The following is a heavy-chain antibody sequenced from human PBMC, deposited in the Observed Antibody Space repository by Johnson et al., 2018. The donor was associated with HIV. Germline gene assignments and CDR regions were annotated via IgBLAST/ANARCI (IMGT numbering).Heavy chain of an antibody. V-gene: IGHV3-33*06. CDR3: AKVAVATAAGGVALDI. D-gene: IGHD6-13*01. CDR1: GFTFSNYG. J-gene: IGHJ3*02. CDR2: IWFDGNNK. Sequence: QVQLVESGGGVVQPGRSLRLSCAASGFTFSNYGMHWVRQAPGKGLAWVAVIWFDGNNKHYSDSVKGRFTISRDNSNNIVYLQMNSLRVEDTAVYYCAKVAVATAAGGVALDIWGPGTMVTVS.